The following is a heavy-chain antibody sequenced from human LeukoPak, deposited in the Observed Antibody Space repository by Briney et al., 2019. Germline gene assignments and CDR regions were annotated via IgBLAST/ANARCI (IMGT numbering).Heavy chain of an antibody. CDR2: IYHSGST. J-gene: IGHJ4*02. CDR1: GFIFSNSA. V-gene: IGHV4-4*02. Sequence: GSLRLSCAASGFIFSNSAMNWVRQAPGKGLEWIGEIYHSGSTNYNPSLKSRVTISVDKSKNQFSLKLSSVTAADTAVYYCARNLPGGNSYYFDYWGQGTLVTVSS. CDR3: ARNLPGGNSYYFDY. D-gene: IGHD6-6*01.